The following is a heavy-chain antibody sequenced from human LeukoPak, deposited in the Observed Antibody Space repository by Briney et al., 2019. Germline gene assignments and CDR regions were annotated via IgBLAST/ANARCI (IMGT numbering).Heavy chain of an antibody. D-gene: IGHD1-26*01. CDR1: GFTFSSYS. CDR2: ISSSSSYI. V-gene: IGHV3-21*01. J-gene: IGHJ4*02. CDR3: ARDGSTGDFDY. Sequence: GGSLRLSCAASGFTFSSYSMNWVRQAPGKGLEGVSSISSSSSYIYYADSVKGRFTISRDNAKNSLYLQMNSLRAEDTAVYYCARDGSTGDFDYWGQGTLVTVSS.